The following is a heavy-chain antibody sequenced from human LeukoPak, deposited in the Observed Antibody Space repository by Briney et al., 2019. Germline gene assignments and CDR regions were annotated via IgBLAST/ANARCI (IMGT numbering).Heavy chain of an antibody. Sequence: SETLSLTCAVSGGSISSSNWWSWVRQPPGKGLEWIGEIYHSGSTNYNPSLKSRVTISVDKSKNQFSLKLSSVTAADAAVYYCARDRYCSSTSCYRTGENWFDPWGQGTLVTVSS. CDR1: GGSISSSNW. J-gene: IGHJ5*02. V-gene: IGHV4-4*02. CDR3: ARDRYCSSTSCYRTGENWFDP. CDR2: IYHSGST. D-gene: IGHD2-2*01.